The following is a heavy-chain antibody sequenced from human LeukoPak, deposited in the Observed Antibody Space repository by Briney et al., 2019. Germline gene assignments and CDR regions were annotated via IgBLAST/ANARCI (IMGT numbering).Heavy chain of an antibody. Sequence: SQTLSLTCAISGDSVSSKSTAWNWIRQSPSRGLEWLGRTYYRSKWYNDYAVSVKSRITINPDTSKNQFSLQLNSVTPEDTAVYYCARVGSTAMGNYFDYWGQGTLVTVSS. V-gene: IGHV6-1*01. J-gene: IGHJ4*02. CDR1: GDSVSSKSTA. D-gene: IGHD5-18*01. CDR2: TYYRSKWYN. CDR3: ARVGSTAMGNYFDY.